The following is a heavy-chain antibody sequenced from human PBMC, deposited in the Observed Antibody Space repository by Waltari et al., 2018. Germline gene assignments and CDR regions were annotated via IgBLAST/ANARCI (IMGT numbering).Heavy chain of an antibody. V-gene: IGHV1-69*01. D-gene: IGHD6-13*01. CDR2: IMPMFGTA. J-gene: IGHJ4*02. CDR3: AGGIAEAEGDLLEY. Sequence: SWGRQAPGQGLEWMGGIMPMFGTANYAQKFQGRVTITADESTNTAYMELSSLRSEDTAVFYCAGGIAEAEGDLLEYWGQGTLVTVSS.